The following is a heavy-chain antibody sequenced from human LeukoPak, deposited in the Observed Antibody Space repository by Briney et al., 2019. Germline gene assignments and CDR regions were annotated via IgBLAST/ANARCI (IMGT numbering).Heavy chain of an antibody. Sequence: GGSLRLSCAASGFAVSSNYMTWVRQAPGKGLEWVSAIYSGGSTYYADSVKGRFTLSRDNSKNTVYLQMASLRAEDTAVYFCARDRNWADFDLWGRGTLVTVSS. V-gene: IGHV3-66*01. CDR1: GFAVSSNY. J-gene: IGHJ2*01. D-gene: IGHD7-27*01. CDR3: ARDRNWADFDL. CDR2: IYSGGST.